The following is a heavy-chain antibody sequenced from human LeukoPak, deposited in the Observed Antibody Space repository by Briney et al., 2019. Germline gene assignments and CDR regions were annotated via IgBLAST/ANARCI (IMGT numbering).Heavy chain of an antibody. CDR3: ARGVNYYDSSGPRFDY. J-gene: IGHJ4*02. CDR2: MNPNSGNT. D-gene: IGHD3-22*01. V-gene: IGHV1-8*01. Sequence: ASVKVSCKASGYTFTSYDINWVRQATGQGLEWMGWMNPNSGNTAYAQKFQGRVTMTRNTSISTAYMELSSLRSEDTAVYYCARGVNYYDSSGPRFDYWGQGTLVTVSS. CDR1: GYTFTSYD.